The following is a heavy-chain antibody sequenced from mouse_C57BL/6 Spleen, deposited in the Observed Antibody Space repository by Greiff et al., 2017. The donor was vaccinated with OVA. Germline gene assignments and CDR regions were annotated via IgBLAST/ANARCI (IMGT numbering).Heavy chain of an antibody. D-gene: IGHD2-4*01. J-gene: IGHJ3*01. CDR1: GYTFTSYW. V-gene: IGHV1-5*01. CDR2: IYPGNSDT. CDR3: TIYYDYDRGFAY. Sequence: EVQGVESGTVLARPGASVKMSCKTSGYTFTSYWMHWVKQRPGQGLEWIGAIYPGNSDTSYNQKFKGKAKLTAVTSASTAYMELSSLTNEDSAVYYCTIYYDYDRGFAYWGQGTLVTVSA.